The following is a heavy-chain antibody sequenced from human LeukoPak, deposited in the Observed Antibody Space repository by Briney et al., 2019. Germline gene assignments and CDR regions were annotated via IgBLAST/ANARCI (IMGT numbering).Heavy chain of an antibody. CDR1: GFTFSNYE. V-gene: IGHV3-48*03. J-gene: IGHJ6*02. CDR2: ISSSGSTI. Sequence: GGSLRLSCAASGFTFSNYEMNWVRQAPGKGLEWVSYISSSGSTIYYADSVKGRFTVSRDNAKNSLYLQMNSLRAEDTAVYYCARDRRSGWPKERYYYYGMDVWGQGTTVTVSS. CDR3: ARDRRSGWPKERYYYYGMDV. D-gene: IGHD6-25*01.